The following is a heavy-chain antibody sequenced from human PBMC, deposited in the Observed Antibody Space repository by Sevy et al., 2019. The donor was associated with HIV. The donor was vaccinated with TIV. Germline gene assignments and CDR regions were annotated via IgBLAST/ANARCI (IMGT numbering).Heavy chain of an antibody. J-gene: IGHJ4*02. CDR2: IRSKAYGETS. Sequence: GGSLRLSCKASGFTFSDYAMNWFRQAPGKGLEWIGFIRSKAYGETSEYAASVKGRFTISRDDCKIIAYLKLNRLKTQDTAVYYCARGGDYGDDDFASWGQGTLVTVSS. CDR3: ARGGDYGDDDFAS. CDR1: GFTFSDYA. D-gene: IGHD4-17*01. V-gene: IGHV3-49*03.